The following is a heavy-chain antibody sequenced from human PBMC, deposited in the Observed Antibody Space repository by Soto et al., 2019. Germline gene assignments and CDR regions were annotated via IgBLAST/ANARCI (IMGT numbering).Heavy chain of an antibody. V-gene: IGHV3-23*01. CDR2: ISGGGSAT. CDR1: GFIFDNYA. Sequence: EVQLLESGGGLVQPGGSLRLSCAASGFIFDNYAMSWVRQAPGKGLEWISTISGGGSATFYADSVKDRFTISGDSSKSTMYLQMHSLRAEDTAIYYCAKIKQGYFDYWGQGTQVTVSS. J-gene: IGHJ4*02. CDR3: AKIKQGYFDY.